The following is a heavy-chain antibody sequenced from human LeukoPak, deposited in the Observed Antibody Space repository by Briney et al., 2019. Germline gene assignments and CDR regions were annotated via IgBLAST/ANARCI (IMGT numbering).Heavy chain of an antibody. D-gene: IGHD2-15*01. J-gene: IGHJ4*02. V-gene: IGHV3-21*01. CDR2: ISSNSNNI. CDR1: GFTFGYYS. Sequence: GGSLRLSCGASGFTFGYYSMNWVRQAPGKGLEWVSSISSNSNNIYYADSVKGRFTISRDNAKNSLYLQMSSLRAEDTAVYYCAREWGYCSGGSCPPDHFDYWGQGTLVTVSS. CDR3: AREWGYCSGGSCPPDHFDY.